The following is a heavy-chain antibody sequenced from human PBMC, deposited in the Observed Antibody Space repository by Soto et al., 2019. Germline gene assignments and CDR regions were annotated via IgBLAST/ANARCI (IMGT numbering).Heavy chain of an antibody. D-gene: IGHD2-8*01. Sequence: GESLKIFCQASGYKFSAYWIGWVRQMPGKGPEWMGVIFPGDSDTRYRPSFQGQITISADKSTSTVYLQWSSLKASDTAIYFCAKNGHPPYYYYGMDVWGQGTTVTVSS. V-gene: IGHV5-51*01. J-gene: IGHJ6*02. CDR3: AKNGHPPYYYYGMDV. CDR2: IFPGDSDT. CDR1: GYKFSAYW.